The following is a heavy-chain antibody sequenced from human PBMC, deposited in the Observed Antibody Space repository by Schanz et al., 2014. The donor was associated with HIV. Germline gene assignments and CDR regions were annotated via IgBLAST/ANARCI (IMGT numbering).Heavy chain of an antibody. Sequence: QVQLVQSGAEVKKPGASVKVSCKASGYTFTNYDINWVRQATGQGLEWMGWMNPNSGNTGYAQKFQGRVTMTRKTSISTAYMELSSLRSDDTAVYYCARGRRDVSMIVLYWLDPWGQGTLVTVSS. CDR2: MNPNSGNT. J-gene: IGHJ5*02. CDR3: ARGRRDVSMIVLYWLDP. D-gene: IGHD3-22*01. V-gene: IGHV1-8*01. CDR1: GYTFTNYD.